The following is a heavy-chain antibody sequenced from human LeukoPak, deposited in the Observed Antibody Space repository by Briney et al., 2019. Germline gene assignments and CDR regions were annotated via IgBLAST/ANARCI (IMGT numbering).Heavy chain of an antibody. D-gene: IGHD2/OR15-2a*01. CDR1: GGSISSSSYY. V-gene: IGHV4-39*01. CDR3: ARHRYYTSYYFDY. Sequence: PSETLSLTCTVSGGSISSSSYYWGWIRQPPGKGLEWIGSIYYSGSTYYNPSLKSRVTISVDTSKNQFSLKLSPVTAADTAVYYCARHRYYTSYYFDYWGQGTLVTVSS. CDR2: IYYSGST. J-gene: IGHJ4*02.